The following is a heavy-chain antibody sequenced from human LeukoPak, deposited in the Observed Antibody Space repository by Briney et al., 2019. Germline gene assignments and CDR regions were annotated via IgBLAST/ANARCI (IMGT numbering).Heavy chain of an antibody. V-gene: IGHV4-59*01. D-gene: IGHD3-22*01. Sequence: SETLSLTCTVSGGSISSYYWSWIRQPPGKGLEWIGYIYYSGSTNYNPSLKSRVTISVDTSKNQFSLKLSSVTAADTAVDYCARGSGYYDSSGYYPFFDYWGQGTLVTVSS. J-gene: IGHJ4*02. CDR1: GGSISSYY. CDR3: ARGSGYYDSSGYYPFFDY. CDR2: IYYSGST.